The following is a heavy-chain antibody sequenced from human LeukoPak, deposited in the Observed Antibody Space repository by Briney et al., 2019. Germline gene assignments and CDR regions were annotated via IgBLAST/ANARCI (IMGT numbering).Heavy chain of an antibody. J-gene: IGHJ4*02. D-gene: IGHD4-11*01. CDR1: GFTFNHYG. V-gene: IGHV3-33*01. CDR2: IWSDGTNK. Sequence: GGPLRLSFAATGFTFNHYGMHWVRQAPGKGLELVAVIWSDGTNKYYAVSVKGRFTISRADSRNTVYLQMNTLRPEDTGMYYCARDAQRGFDYSNSLRYWGQGTPVTVST. CDR3: ARDAQRGFDYSNSLRY.